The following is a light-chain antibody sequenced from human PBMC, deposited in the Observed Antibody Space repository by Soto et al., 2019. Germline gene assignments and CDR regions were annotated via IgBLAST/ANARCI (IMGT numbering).Light chain of an antibody. Sequence: QSALTQPASVSGSPGQSITISCTGTSSDIGGYKYVSWYQQHPGKAPKLMIYAVSTRPSGVSNRFSGSKSGNTASLTISGLQTEDEADYYCSSFTSISNWVFGGGTKVTVL. J-gene: IGLJ3*02. CDR2: AVS. CDR3: SSFTSISNWV. CDR1: SSDIGGYKY. V-gene: IGLV2-14*01.